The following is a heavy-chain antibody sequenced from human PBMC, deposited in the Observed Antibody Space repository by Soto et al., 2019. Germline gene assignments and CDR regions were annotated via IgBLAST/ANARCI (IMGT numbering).Heavy chain of an antibody. CDR2: IIPIFGTA. CDR3: ARDLVTMAPIDWFDP. CDR1: GGTFSSYA. D-gene: IGHD3-10*01. J-gene: IGHJ5*02. Sequence: ASVKVSCKASGGTFSSYAISWVRQAPGQGLEWMGGIIPIFGTANYAQKFQGRVTITADESTSTAYMELSSLRSEDTAVYYCARDLVTMAPIDWFDPWGQGTLVTVSS. V-gene: IGHV1-69*13.